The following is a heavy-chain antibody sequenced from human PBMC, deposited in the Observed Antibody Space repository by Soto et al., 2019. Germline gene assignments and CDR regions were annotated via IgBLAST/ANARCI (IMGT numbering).Heavy chain of an antibody. J-gene: IGHJ4*02. V-gene: IGHV3-23*01. Sequence: EVLLLESGGALVQPGGSLRLSCAASGFSFSSYAMSWVRRAPGKGLEWVSAVGGDGSSTYYADSVRDRFTISRDNSKNTLSLQMSSLRAEDTAIYYCAKEARKSTGRCSYDFDHWGQGSLVTVSS. CDR3: AKEARKSTGRCSYDFDH. CDR1: GFSFSSYA. D-gene: IGHD1-1*01. CDR2: VGGDGSST.